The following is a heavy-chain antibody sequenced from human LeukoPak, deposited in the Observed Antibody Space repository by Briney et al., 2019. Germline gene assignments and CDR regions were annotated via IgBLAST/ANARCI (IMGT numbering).Heavy chain of an antibody. J-gene: IGHJ4*02. CDR1: GFTFSDSA. CDR2: ITSSGNT. Sequence: PGGSLRLSCAASGFTFSDSALSWVRQSPGKGLEWVSTITSSGNTYYTDSVQGRFTISRDNSKNTLHLQMNSLRAEDTAIYYCAKSLGVKIVAGTVWGQGSLVTVSS. CDR3: AKSLGVKIVAGTV. D-gene: IGHD6-19*01. V-gene: IGHV3-23*01.